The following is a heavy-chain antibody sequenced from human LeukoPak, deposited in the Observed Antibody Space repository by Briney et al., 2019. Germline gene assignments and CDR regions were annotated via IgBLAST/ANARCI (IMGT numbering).Heavy chain of an antibody. Sequence: GGSLRLSCAASGFTFSSYAMHWVRQAPGKGREWVAVISYDGSNKYYADSVKGRFTISRDNSKNTLYLQMNSLRAEDTAVYYCARVGLFPAAGLVSADAFDIWGQGTMVTVSS. V-gene: IGHV3-30*04. CDR3: ARVGLFPAAGLVSADAFDI. CDR2: ISYDGSNK. CDR1: GFTFSSYA. J-gene: IGHJ3*02. D-gene: IGHD6-25*01.